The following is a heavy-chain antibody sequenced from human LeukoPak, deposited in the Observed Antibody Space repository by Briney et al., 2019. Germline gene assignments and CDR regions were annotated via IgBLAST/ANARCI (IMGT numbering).Heavy chain of an antibody. V-gene: IGHV3-48*04. Sequence: GGSLRLSCAASGFTFSSYAMSWVRQAPGKGLEWVSYISHNGNTVYSAESVKGRFTISRDNAKKSLYLQMNSLRAEDTAVYYCARGVGASEGVDYWGQGTLITVSS. D-gene: IGHD1-26*01. CDR1: GFTFSSYA. CDR3: ARGVGASEGVDY. J-gene: IGHJ4*02. CDR2: ISHNGNTV.